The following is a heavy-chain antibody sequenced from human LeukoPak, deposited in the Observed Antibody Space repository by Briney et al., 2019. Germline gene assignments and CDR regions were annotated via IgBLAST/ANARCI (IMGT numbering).Heavy chain of an antibody. CDR3: AKSEDNYYGSGSYFHYYYMDV. Sequence: GGSLRLSCAASEFTFSNYAMSWVRQAPGKGLEWVSAISGSGGSTYYADSVKGRFTISRDNSKNTLYLQMNSLRAEDTAVFYCAKSEDNYYGSGSYFHYYYMDVWGKGTTVTVSS. CDR1: EFTFSNYA. V-gene: IGHV3-23*01. J-gene: IGHJ6*03. D-gene: IGHD3-10*01. CDR2: ISGSGGST.